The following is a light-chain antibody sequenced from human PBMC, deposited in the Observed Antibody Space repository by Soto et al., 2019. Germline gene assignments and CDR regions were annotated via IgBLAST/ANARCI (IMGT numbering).Light chain of an antibody. Sequence: EIVLTQSPGTLSFSPGERATLSCRASHSVDNHYIAWFQQNPGQAPRLLIYGTSTRPPGIPDRFSGSGSGTDFTLTITSLQSEDFGVYYCQQYKDWPTTFGQGTKVDIK. CDR2: GTS. V-gene: IGKV3-20*01. CDR3: QQYKDWPTT. CDR1: HSVDNHY. J-gene: IGKJ1*01.